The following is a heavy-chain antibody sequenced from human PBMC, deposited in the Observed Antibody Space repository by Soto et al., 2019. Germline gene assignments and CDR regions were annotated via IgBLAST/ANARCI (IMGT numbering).Heavy chain of an antibody. CDR1: GGSFCGYY. CDR3: ARQGLAAAGTTRAYYYYGMDV. D-gene: IGHD6-13*01. CDR2: ILHSGST. J-gene: IGHJ6*02. Sequence: SETLSLFCAVYGGSFCGYYWIWIRQPPGKGLEWIGEILHSGSTNYNPSLKSRVTISVDTSKNQFSLKLSSVTAAVMAVYYCARQGLAAAGTTRAYYYYGMDVWGQGTTVTVS. V-gene: IGHV4-34*12.